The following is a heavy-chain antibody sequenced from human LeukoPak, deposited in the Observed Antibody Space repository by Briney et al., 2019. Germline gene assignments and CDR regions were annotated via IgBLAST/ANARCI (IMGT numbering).Heavy chain of an antibody. CDR2: IYPGDSDT. Sequence: GESLKISCKGSGYSFTSYWIGWVRQMPGKGLEWMGIIYPGDSDTRYSPSFQGQVTISADKSISTAYLQWISLKASDTAMYYCARQSLMYYYDSSGYYLDAFDIWGQGTMVTVSS. J-gene: IGHJ3*02. CDR3: ARQSLMYYYDSSGYYLDAFDI. V-gene: IGHV5-51*01. CDR1: GYSFTSYW. D-gene: IGHD3-22*01.